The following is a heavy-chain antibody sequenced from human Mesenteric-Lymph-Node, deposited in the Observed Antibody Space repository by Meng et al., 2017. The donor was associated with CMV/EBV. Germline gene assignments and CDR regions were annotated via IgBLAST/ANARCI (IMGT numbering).Heavy chain of an antibody. V-gene: IGHV3-21*01. CDR2: ISSSSSYI. D-gene: IGHD6-19*01. Sequence: GESLKISCATSGVTFSDYIMNWVRQAPGKGLEWVSSISSSSSYIYYADSVKGRFTISRDNAKNSLYLQMNSLRAEDTAVYYCARQSAVAGTYWGQGTLVTVSS. CDR1: GVTFSDYI. J-gene: IGHJ4*02. CDR3: ARQSAVAGTY.